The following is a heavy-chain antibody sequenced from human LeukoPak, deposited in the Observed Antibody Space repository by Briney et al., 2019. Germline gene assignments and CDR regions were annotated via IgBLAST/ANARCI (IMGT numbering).Heavy chain of an antibody. CDR1: GGSISSYY. D-gene: IGHD1-14*01. CDR3: AREARTLDY. Sequence: SETLSLTCTVSGGSISSYYWSWIRQPPGKGLEWIGYIYHSGSTYYNPSLKSRVTISVDRSKNQFSLKLSSVTAADTAVYYCAREARTLDYWGQGTLVTVSS. V-gene: IGHV4-59*12. CDR2: IYHSGST. J-gene: IGHJ4*02.